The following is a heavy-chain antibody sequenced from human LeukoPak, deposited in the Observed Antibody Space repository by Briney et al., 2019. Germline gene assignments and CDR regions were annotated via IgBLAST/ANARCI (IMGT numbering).Heavy chain of an antibody. J-gene: IGHJ3*02. V-gene: IGHV4-38-2*02. CDR3: ARDSVAGSSWYVQWAFDI. CDR2: IYHSGST. D-gene: IGHD6-13*01. CDR1: GYSIGSGYY. Sequence: PSETLSLTCTVSGYSIGSGYYWGWIRQPPGKGLEWIGSIYHSGSTYYNPSLKSRVTISVDTSKNQFSLQLNSVTPEDTAVYYCARDSVAGSSWYVQWAFDIWGQGTMVTVSS.